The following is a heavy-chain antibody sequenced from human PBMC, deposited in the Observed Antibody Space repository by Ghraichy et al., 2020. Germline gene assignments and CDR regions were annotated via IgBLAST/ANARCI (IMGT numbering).Heavy chain of an antibody. J-gene: IGHJ3*02. CDR1: GFTFSSYS. CDR2: ISSSSSYI. CDR3: ASDSGYSYGHVAFDI. Sequence: GGSLRLSCAASGFTFSSYSMNWVRQAPGKGLEWVSSISSSSSYIYYADSVKGRFTISRDNAKNSLYLQMNSLRAEDTAVYYCASDSGYSYGHVAFDIWGQGTMVTVSS. V-gene: IGHV3-21*01. D-gene: IGHD5-18*01.